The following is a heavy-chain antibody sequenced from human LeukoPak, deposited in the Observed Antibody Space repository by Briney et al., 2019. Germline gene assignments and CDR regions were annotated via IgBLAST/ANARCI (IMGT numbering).Heavy chain of an antibody. D-gene: IGHD5-12*01. J-gene: IGHJ4*02. CDR2: INHSGST. CDR3: ARGRKWLRSLDY. CDR1: GGSFSGYY. V-gene: IGHV4-34*01. Sequence: SETLSLTCAVYGGSFSGYYWSWIRQPPGKGLEWIGEINHSGSTNYNPSLKSRVTISVDTSKNQFSLKLSSVTAADTAVYYCARGRKWLRSLDYWGQGTLVTVSS.